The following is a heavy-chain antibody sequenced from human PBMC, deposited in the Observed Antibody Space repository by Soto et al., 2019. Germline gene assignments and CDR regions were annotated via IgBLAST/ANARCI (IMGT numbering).Heavy chain of an antibody. J-gene: IGHJ6*02. Sequence: QVQLQQWGAGLLKPSETLSLACAVYGGSFSDYFWTWIRQSPGKGLEWIGEIYHSGTTHYNPSLMSRVNISVDTSKTQFSLRLSSVTAAVTAVYYCSRQPVSLTNKFFFYSSGLDVWGRGTTVSVSS. CDR2: IYHSGTT. V-gene: IGHV4-34*02. CDR3: SRQPVSLTNKFFFYSSGLDV. CDR1: GGSFSDYF. D-gene: IGHD2-8*01.